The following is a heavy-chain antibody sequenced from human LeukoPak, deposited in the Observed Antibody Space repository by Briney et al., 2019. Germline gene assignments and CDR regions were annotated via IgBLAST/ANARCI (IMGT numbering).Heavy chain of an antibody. CDR1: GGSISSGYY. CDR2: IYHSGST. V-gene: IGHV4-38-2*02. CDR3: ARIVGVRGDFDY. D-gene: IGHD3-10*01. Sequence: PSQTLSLTCTVSGGSISSGYYWGWIRQPPGKGLEWIGSIYHSGSTYYNPSLKSRVTISVDTSKNQFSLKLSSVTAADTAVYYCARIVGVRGDFDYWGQGTLVTVSS. J-gene: IGHJ4*02.